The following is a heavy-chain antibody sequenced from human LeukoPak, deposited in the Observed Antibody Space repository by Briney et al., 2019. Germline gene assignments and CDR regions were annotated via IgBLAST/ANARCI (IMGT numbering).Heavy chain of an antibody. CDR2: IYHSGST. D-gene: IGHD3-22*01. Sequence: SETLSLTCTVSGYSISSGYYWGWIRQPPGKGLEWIGSIYHSGSTYHNPSLKSRVTMSVDTSKNQFSLKLSSVTAADTAVYYCARVRFFDSSVLTRKRSYYFDYWGQGTLVTVSS. CDR1: GYSISSGYY. CDR3: ARVRFFDSSVLTRKRSYYFDY. J-gene: IGHJ4*02. V-gene: IGHV4-38-2*02.